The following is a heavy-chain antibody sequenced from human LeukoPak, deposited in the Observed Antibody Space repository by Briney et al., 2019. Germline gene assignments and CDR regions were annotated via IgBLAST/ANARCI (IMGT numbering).Heavy chain of an antibody. J-gene: IGHJ5*02. D-gene: IGHD1-1*01. CDR2: IHHSGST. CDR1: GDSVSSGDYY. V-gene: IGHV4-61*03. Sequence: PSETLSLTCSVSGDSVSSGDYYWNWIRQPPGKELEWIGYIHHSGSTNYSPSLNSRVTISLDTSKNHFSLRLTSVTAADTAVYFCAKGPREGTEYNYFDPWGQGTLVTVSS. CDR3: AKGPREGTEYNYFDP.